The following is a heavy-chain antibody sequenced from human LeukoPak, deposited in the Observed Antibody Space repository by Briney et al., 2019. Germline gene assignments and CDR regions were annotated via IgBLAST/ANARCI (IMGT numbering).Heavy chain of an antibody. CDR2: THHSGST. V-gene: IGHV4-59*01. CDR3: ARSSGHSYGDFDY. Sequence: PSETLSLTCSVSGVSITSNYWSWIRHPPGKGLEWIGYTHHSGSTSYNPSLKSRITMSLDTSNNQFSLKLSSVTAADTAVYYCARSSGHSYGDFDYWGQGTLVTVSS. CDR1: GVSITSNY. J-gene: IGHJ4*02. D-gene: IGHD5-18*01.